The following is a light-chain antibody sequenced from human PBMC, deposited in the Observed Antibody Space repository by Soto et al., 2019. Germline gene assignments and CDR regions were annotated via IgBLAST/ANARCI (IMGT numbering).Light chain of an antibody. V-gene: IGKV1-39*01. J-gene: IGKJ4*01. Sequence: DIQMTQSPSPLSASVGDRVTVTCRASQSISRYLNWYQQKPGNAPKLLIYAASNLQSGVPSRFSGSGSGTDFTLTISRLEPEDFAVYHCQQYGSSPLLTFGGGTTVDIK. CDR2: AAS. CDR1: QSISRY. CDR3: QQYGSSPLLT.